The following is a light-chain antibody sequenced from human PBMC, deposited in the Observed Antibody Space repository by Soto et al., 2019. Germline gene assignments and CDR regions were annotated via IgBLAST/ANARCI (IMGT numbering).Light chain of an antibody. CDR1: QSISSL. V-gene: IGKV1-5*03. J-gene: IGKJ1*01. Sequence: DIQMTQSPSTLSASVGDRVTITCRASQSISSLLAWYQQKPGKAPKLLIYKASSLESGVPSRFSGSGSGTEFTLTISSLQSDDLAVYYCQQYDKWPRTFGQGTKVDIK. CDR2: KAS. CDR3: QQYDKWPRT.